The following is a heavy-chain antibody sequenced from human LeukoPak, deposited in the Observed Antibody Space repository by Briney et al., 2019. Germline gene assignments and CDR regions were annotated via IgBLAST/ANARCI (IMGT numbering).Heavy chain of an antibody. CDR3: ARQVYASSWYSITQDQYNWFDP. V-gene: IGHV4-59*08. Sequence: EPLSPTCTVSGGSIISYYWSWIRQPPGKGLEWIGYIYYSGSTNYNPSLKSRVTISVDTSKNQFSLKLSSVTAADTAVYYCARQVYASSWYSITQDQYNWFDPWGQGTLVTVSA. CDR2: IYYSGST. J-gene: IGHJ5*02. D-gene: IGHD6-13*01. CDR1: GGSIISYY.